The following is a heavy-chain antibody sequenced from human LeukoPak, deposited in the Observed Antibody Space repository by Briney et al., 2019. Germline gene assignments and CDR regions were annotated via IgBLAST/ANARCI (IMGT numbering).Heavy chain of an antibody. CDR3: ANSGHDLAFDI. CDR2: INPSGGST. D-gene: IGHD5-12*01. V-gene: IGHV1-46*03. Sequence: GASVKVSCKASGYTFTSYYTHWVRQAPGQGLEWMGIINPSGGSTSYAQKFQGRVTMTRDTSTSTVYMELSSLRSEDTDVYYCANSGHDLAFDIWGQGTMVTVSS. J-gene: IGHJ3*02. CDR1: GYTFTSYY.